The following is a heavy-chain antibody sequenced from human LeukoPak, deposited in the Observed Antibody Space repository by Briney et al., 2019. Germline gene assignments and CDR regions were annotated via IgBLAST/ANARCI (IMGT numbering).Heavy chain of an antibody. CDR2: IIPILGIA. J-gene: IGHJ3*02. CDR3: ARGATDSSGYYYGSSAFDI. Sequence: SVKLSCKASGGTFSSYAISWVRHAPGQGLEWMGRIIPILGIANYAQKFQGRVTITADKSTSTAYMELSSLISEDTAVYYCARGATDSSGYYYGSSAFDIWGQRTMVTVSS. CDR1: GGTFSSYA. V-gene: IGHV1-69*04. D-gene: IGHD3-22*01.